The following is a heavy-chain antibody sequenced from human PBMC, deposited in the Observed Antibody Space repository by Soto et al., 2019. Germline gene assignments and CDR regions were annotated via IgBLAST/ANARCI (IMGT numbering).Heavy chain of an antibody. CDR3: AREWSGSLNYFDY. Sequence: EVQLVESGGGLIQPGGSLRLSCAASGFTVSSNYMSWVRQAPRKGLEWVSVIYSGGNTYYADSVKGRFTISRNIFKNTLYLQLNSLRAEDTAVYYCAREWSGSLNYFDYWGQGTLVTVSS. CDR2: IYSGGNT. D-gene: IGHD3-3*01. CDR1: GFTVSSNY. V-gene: IGHV3-53*01. J-gene: IGHJ4*02.